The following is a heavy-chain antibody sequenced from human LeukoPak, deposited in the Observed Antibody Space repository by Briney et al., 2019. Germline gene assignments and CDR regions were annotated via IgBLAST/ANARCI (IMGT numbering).Heavy chain of an antibody. CDR1: GGSISGYY. D-gene: IGHD3-9*01. CDR2: FYYSGST. J-gene: IGHJ4*02. CDR3: ARVRYFDWSPEYYFDY. V-gene: IGHV4-59*01. Sequence: PSETLSLTCSVSGGSISGYYWSWIRQPPGQGLEWSGYFYYSGSTNYNPSLKSRVTISVDTSKNQFSLKLNSVTAADTAVYYCARVRYFDWSPEYYFDYWGQGILVTVSS.